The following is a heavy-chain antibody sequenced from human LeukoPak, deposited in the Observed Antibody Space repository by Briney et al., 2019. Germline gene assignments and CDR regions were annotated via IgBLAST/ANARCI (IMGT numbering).Heavy chain of an antibody. CDR1: GFHFSSHG. J-gene: IGHJ3*01. CDR3: VRDLDWGAFDV. CDR2: VSPSGDIT. D-gene: IGHD3/OR15-3a*01. Sequence: GGSLRLSCAASGFHFSSHGMNWVRQAPGKGLEWGSGVSPSGDITYYADSVMGRFTISRDNRKNTVSLQMNSLRPEDTALYYCVRDLDWGAFDVWGQGTMVTVSS. V-gene: IGHV3-23*01.